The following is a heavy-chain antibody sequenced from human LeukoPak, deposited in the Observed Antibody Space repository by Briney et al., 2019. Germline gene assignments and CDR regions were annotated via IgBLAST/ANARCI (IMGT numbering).Heavy chain of an antibody. J-gene: IGHJ4*02. V-gene: IGHV4-30-4*01. CDR1: GGSISSGDYY. D-gene: IGHD1-26*01. CDR2: IYYSGST. Sequence: PSQTLSLTCTVSGGSISSGDYYWSWIRQPPGKGLEWIGYIYYSGSTYYNPSLKSRVTISVDTSKNQFSLKLSSVTAADTAVYYCARGQGGNYYLNYFDYWGQGALVTVSS. CDR3: ARGQGGNYYLNYFDY.